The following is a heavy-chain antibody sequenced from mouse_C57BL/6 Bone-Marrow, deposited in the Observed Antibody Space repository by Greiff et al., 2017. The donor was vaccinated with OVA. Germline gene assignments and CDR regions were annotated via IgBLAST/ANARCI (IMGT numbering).Heavy chain of an antibody. CDR2: IDPETGGT. D-gene: IGHD2-1*01. J-gene: IGHJ4*01. CDR1: GYTFTDYE. CDR3: TRCYGNYYAMDY. V-gene: IGHV1-15*01. Sequence: QVQLQQSGAELVRPGASVTLSCKASGYTFTDYEMHWVKQTPVHGLEWIGAIDPETGGTAYNQKFKGKAILTADKSSSTAYMELRSLTSEDSAVYYCTRCYGNYYAMDYWGQGTSVTVSS.